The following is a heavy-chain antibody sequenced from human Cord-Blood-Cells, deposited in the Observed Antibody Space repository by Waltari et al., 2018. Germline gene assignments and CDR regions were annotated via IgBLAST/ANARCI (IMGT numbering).Heavy chain of an antibody. D-gene: IGHD2-2*01. CDR2: ISGNSGSI. J-gene: IGHJ4*02. CDR3: AKASDIVVVPAAFDY. V-gene: IGHV3-9*01. CDR1: GFTFDDYA. Sequence: DVQLVESGGGLVQPGRSLTLSCAASGFTFDDYAMHWVRQAQGKGLAWVSGISGNSGSIGYSDSVKGRFTISRDNAKNSLYLQMNSLRAEDTALYYCAKASDIVVVPAAFDYWGQGTLVTVSS.